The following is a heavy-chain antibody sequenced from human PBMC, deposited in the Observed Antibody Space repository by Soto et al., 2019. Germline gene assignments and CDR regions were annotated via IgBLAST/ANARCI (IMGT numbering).Heavy chain of an antibody. Sequence: QVQLVQSGAEVKKPGASVKVSCKASDYTFTSYGISWVRQAPGQGLEWMGWINTYSGNTDYARKFQGRVTMTTDTSTSTAYMEMRSLRFDXXXXXXXARAAETRYYGMDVWGQGTTVTVSS. CDR1: DYTFTSYG. J-gene: IGHJ6*02. V-gene: IGHV1-18*04. CDR2: INTYSGNT. CDR3: ARAAETRYYGMDV.